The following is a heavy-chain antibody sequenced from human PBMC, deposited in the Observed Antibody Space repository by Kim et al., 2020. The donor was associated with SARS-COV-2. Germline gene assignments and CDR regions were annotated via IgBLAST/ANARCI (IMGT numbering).Heavy chain of an antibody. Sequence: GGSLRLSCAASGFTFSDYYMSWIRQAPGKGLQWVSYISTSSDYANYADSVDGRFTISRDNAKNSLYLQMNSLRAEDTAVYYCARGGSYFAYWGQGTLVTVSS. V-gene: IGHV3-11*05. D-gene: IGHD1-26*01. CDR3: ARGGSYFAY. CDR2: ISTSSDYA. CDR1: GFTFSDYY. J-gene: IGHJ4*02.